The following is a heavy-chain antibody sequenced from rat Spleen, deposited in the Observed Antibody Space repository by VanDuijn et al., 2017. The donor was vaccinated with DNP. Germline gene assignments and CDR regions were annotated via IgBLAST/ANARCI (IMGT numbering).Heavy chain of an antibody. CDR1: GFSLTSYH. J-gene: IGHJ2*01. V-gene: IGHV2-27*01. Sequence: QVQLKESGPGLVQPSQTLSLTCTVSGFSLTSYHVHWVRQPPGKGLEWMGRIQSGGSTDYNSALKSRLSISRDTSKSQVFLKMNSVQTEDTAMYFCALGGYSPFDYWGQGVMVTVSS. CDR2: IQSGGST. D-gene: IGHD1-11*01. CDR3: ALGGYSPFDY.